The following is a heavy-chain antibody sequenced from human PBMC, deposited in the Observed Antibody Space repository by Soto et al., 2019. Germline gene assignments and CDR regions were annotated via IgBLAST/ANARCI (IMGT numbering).Heavy chain of an antibody. J-gene: IGHJ5*02. CDR3: ATDVNYCSSTSCYNWFDP. CDR1: GYTLTELS. D-gene: IGHD2-2*01. V-gene: IGHV1-24*01. Sequence: ASVKVSCKVSGYTLTELSMHWVRQAPGKGLEWMGGFDPEDGETIYAKKFQGRVTMTEDTSTDTAYMELSSLRSEDTAVYYCATDVNYCSSTSCYNWFDPWGQGTLVTVSS. CDR2: FDPEDGET.